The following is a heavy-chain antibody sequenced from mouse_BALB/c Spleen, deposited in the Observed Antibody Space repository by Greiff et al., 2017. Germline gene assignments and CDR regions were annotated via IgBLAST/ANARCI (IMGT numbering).Heavy chain of an antibody. CDR3: ARNMDRYDVEYAMDY. CDR1: GYTFTSYW. D-gene: IGHD2-14*01. Sequence: QVQLQQSGAELARPGASVKLSCKASGYTFTSYWMQWVKQRPGQGLEWIGAIYPGDGDTRYTQKFKGKATLTADKSSSTAYMQLSSLASEDSAVYYCARNMDRYDVEYAMDYWGQGTSVTVSS. V-gene: IGHV1-87*01. J-gene: IGHJ4*01. CDR2: IYPGDGDT.